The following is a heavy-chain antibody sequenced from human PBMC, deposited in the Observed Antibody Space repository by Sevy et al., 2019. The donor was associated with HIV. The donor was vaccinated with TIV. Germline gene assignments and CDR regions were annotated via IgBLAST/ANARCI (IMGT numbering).Heavy chain of an antibody. CDR1: GLTFSSHA. D-gene: IGHD6-19*01. CDR2: ISSAGSNK. J-gene: IGHJ4*02. Sequence: GGSLRLSCAASGLTFSSHAMHWVRQAPGKGLEWVAVISSAGSNKYYAGSVKGRFTITRDNPKNTLYLQMNSLGPEDTAVYYCTRDAGYSIAWSPSDYWGQGTLVTVSS. V-gene: IGHV3-30-3*01. CDR3: TRDAGYSIAWSPSDY.